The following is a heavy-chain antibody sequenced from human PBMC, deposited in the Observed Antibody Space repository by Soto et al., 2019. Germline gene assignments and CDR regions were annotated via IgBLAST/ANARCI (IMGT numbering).Heavy chain of an antibody. CDR1: GFTFSSYS. Sequence: EVQLVESGGGLVKPGGSLRLSCAASGFTFSSYSMNWVRQAPGKGLEWVSSISSSSSYIYYADSVKGRFTISRDSAKNSLYLQMNSLRAEDTAVYYCARDRGYDPYYFDYWGQGTLVTVSS. CDR2: ISSSSSYI. J-gene: IGHJ4*02. CDR3: ARDRGYDPYYFDY. V-gene: IGHV3-21*01. D-gene: IGHD5-12*01.